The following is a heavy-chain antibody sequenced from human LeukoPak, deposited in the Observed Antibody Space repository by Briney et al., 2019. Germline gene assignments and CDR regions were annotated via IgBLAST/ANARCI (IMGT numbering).Heavy chain of an antibody. D-gene: IGHD4-11*01. CDR2: INHSGST. Sequence: SETLSLTCAVYGGSFSGYYWSWIRQPPGKGLEWIGEINHSGSTNYNPSLKSRVTISVDTSKNQFSLKLSSATAADTAVYYCARLRRVTTAVFDYWGQGTLVTVSS. CDR1: GGSFSGYY. V-gene: IGHV4-34*01. J-gene: IGHJ4*02. CDR3: ARLRRVTTAVFDY.